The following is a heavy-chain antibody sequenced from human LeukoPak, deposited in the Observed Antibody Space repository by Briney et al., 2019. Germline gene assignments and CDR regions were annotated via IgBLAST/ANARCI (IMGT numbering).Heavy chain of an antibody. Sequence: SQTLSLTCTVSGGSISSGDYYWSWIHQPPGKGLEWIGYIYYSGSTNYNPSLKSRVTISIDTSKNQFSLKLSSVTAADTAVYYCARSFNSSPPFDYWGQGTLVTVSS. CDR1: GGSISSGDYY. V-gene: IGHV4-30-4*08. CDR3: ARSFNSSPPFDY. CDR2: IYYSGST. D-gene: IGHD6-13*01. J-gene: IGHJ4*02.